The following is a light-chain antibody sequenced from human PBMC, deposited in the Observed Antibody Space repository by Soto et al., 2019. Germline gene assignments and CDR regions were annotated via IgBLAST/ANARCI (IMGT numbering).Light chain of an antibody. J-gene: IGKJ3*01. CDR3: QQRSNI. CDR2: DAS. V-gene: IGKV3-11*01. CDR1: ESTNGY. Sequence: EIVLTQSPATLSLSPGERATLSCRASESTNGYLAWYQQKPGQAPRLLIYDASNRATGIPARFSGSGSGTDFTLTISSLEPEDFAVYYCQQRSNIFGPGTKVDIK.